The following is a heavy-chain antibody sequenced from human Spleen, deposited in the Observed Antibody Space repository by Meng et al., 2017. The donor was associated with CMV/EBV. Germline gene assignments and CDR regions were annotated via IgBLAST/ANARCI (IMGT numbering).Heavy chain of an antibody. J-gene: IGHJ4*02. CDR1: GFTFSSYW. V-gene: IGHV3-7*01. D-gene: IGHD3-10*01. CDR3: ARGGSGRYYYGSGRYFDY. CDR2: IKQDGSEK. Sequence: GESLKISCAASGFTFSSYWMSWVRQAPGKGLEWVANIKQDGSEKYYVDSVKGRFTISRDNAKNSLYLQMNGLRAEDTAVYYCARGGSGRYYYGSGRYFDYWGQGTLVTVSS.